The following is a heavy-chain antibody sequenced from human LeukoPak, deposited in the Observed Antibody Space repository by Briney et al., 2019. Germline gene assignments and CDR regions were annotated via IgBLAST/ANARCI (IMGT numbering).Heavy chain of an antibody. J-gene: IGHJ3*02. CDR1: GFTFSGSA. CDR2: IRSKANRYAP. D-gene: IGHD2-15*01. Sequence: PGGSLRLSCAASGFTFSGSAMHWVRQASGKGLEWVGRIRSKANRYAPAYAASVQGRFTISRDDSKNTAYQQMNSLKTEDTAVYYCTRHVVVVAADDAFDIWGQGTMVTVSS. V-gene: IGHV3-73*01. CDR3: TRHVVVVAADDAFDI.